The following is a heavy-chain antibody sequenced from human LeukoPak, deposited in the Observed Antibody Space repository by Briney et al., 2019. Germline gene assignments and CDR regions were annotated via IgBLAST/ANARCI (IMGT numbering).Heavy chain of an antibody. J-gene: IGHJ6*02. Sequence: SETLSLTCTVSGYSISSGYYWGWIRQPPGKGLEWIGSIYHSGSTYYNPSLKSRVTISVDTSKNQFSLKLSSVTAADTAVYYCARDGSCGGSCYYYYGMDVWGQGTTVTVSS. CDR1: GYSISSGYY. V-gene: IGHV4-38-2*02. CDR2: IYHSGST. D-gene: IGHD2-15*01. CDR3: ARDGSCGGSCYYYYGMDV.